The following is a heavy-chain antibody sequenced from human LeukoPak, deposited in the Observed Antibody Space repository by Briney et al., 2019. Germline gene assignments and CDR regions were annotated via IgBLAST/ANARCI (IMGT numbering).Heavy chain of an antibody. V-gene: IGHV3-11*01. D-gene: IGHD5-24*01. CDR2: ISGSGSTI. J-gene: IGHJ6*02. CDR1: GFIFSDYA. CDR3: ARGRRWVLPYYYGMDV. Sequence: GGSLRLSCAASGFIFSDYAMSWVRQAPGKGLEWVSYISGSGSTIYYADSVKGRCTISRDNAKDSLYLQMDSLRAEDTAVYYCARGRRWVLPYYYGMDVWGQGTTVTVSS.